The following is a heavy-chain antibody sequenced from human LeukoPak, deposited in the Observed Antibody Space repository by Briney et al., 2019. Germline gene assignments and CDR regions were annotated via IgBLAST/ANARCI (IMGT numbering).Heavy chain of an antibody. CDR2: ISNDGNNK. D-gene: IGHD1-1*01. CDR3: ARGSATGYAYDAFDI. Sequence: GGSLRLSCAASGFTFSSYAMSWVRQAPGKGLEWVAVISNDGNNKYHADSVKGRFTISRDKSKNTLYLQMDSLRVEDTAVYYCARGSATGYAYDAFDIWGQGTMVTVSS. CDR1: GFTFSSYA. J-gene: IGHJ3*02. V-gene: IGHV3-33*08.